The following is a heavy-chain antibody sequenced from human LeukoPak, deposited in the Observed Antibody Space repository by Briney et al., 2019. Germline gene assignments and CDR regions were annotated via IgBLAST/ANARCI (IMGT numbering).Heavy chain of an antibody. J-gene: IGHJ6*03. CDR1: GFTFSSYS. V-gene: IGHV3-21*01. D-gene: IGHD2-2*02. CDR3: ARGGEEYQLLYNYYYYMDV. Sequence: GGSLRLSCAASGFTFSSYSMNWVRQAPGKGLEWVSSISSSSSYIYYADSVKGRFTISRDNAKNSLYLQMNSLRAEDTAVYYCARGGEEYQLLYNYYYYMDVWGKGTTVTVS. CDR2: ISSSSSYI.